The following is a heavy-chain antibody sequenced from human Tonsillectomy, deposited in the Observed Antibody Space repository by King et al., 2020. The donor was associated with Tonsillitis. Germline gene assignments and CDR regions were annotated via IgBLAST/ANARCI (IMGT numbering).Heavy chain of an antibody. D-gene: IGHD4-11*01. CDR3: ARGDYSNYVRRAFDI. CDR2: INHSGNT. CDR1: VGSFSDFY. J-gene: IGHJ3*02. V-gene: IGHV4-34*01. Sequence: VQLQQWGAGLLKPSETLSLTCAVYVGSFSDFYWTWVRQPPGKGLEWIGEINHSGNTNYNPSLKSRVIISVDTSKNQFSLKLRSVTAADTAVYSCARGDYSNYVRRAFDIWGHGTMVIVSS.